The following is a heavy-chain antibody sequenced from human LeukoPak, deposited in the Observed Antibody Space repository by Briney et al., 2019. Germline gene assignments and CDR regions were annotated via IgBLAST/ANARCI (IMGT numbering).Heavy chain of an antibody. Sequence: QPGRSLRLSCAASGFTFSSYGMHWVRQAPGKGLEWVAVISYDGSNKYYADSVKGRFTISRDNSKNTLFLQMNSLRAEDTAVYYCAKDRTSVHLWLSDLDYWGQGTLVTVSS. CDR3: AKDRTSVHLWLSDLDY. D-gene: IGHD5-18*01. CDR2: ISYDGSNK. V-gene: IGHV3-30*18. CDR1: GFTFSSYG. J-gene: IGHJ4*02.